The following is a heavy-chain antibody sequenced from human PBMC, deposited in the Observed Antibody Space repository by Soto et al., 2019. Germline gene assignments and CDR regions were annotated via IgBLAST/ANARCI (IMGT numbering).Heavy chain of an antibody. D-gene: IGHD6-13*01. Sequence: GGSLRLSCSASGFTFDSYAMNWVRQAPGKGLEWVSAISGTGDTTYYADSVKGRFTISRDNSKNTLYLQMNSLRAEDTAVYYCAKDYTGSWYYFDYWGQGTLVTVSS. J-gene: IGHJ4*02. CDR1: GFTFDSYA. CDR3: AKDYTGSWYYFDY. V-gene: IGHV3-23*01. CDR2: ISGTGDTT.